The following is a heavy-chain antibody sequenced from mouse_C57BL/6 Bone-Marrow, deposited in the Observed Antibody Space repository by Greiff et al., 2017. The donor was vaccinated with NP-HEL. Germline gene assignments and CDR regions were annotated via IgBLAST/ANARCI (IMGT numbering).Heavy chain of an antibody. CDR2: INPNNGGT. CDR3: AREGFINWYFDV. CDR1: GYTFTDYN. D-gene: IGHD1-1*01. Sequence: VQLKQSGPELVKPGASVKMSCKASGYTFTDYNMHWVKQSHGKSLEWIGYINPNNGGTSYNQKFKGKATLTVNKSSSTAYMELRSLTSEDSAVYYCAREGFINWYFDVWGTGTTVTVSS. V-gene: IGHV1-22*01. J-gene: IGHJ1*03.